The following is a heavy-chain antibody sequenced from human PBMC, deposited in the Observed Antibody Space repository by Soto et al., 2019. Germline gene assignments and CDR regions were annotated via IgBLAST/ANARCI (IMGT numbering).Heavy chain of an antibody. D-gene: IGHD2-2*01. CDR3: AKEMWRPIYVVVPASIQSYYYYYMDV. V-gene: IGHV3-23*01. CDR1: GFTFSSYA. Sequence: EVQLLESGGGLVQPGGSLRLSCAASGFTFSSYAMSWVRQAPGKGLEWVSAISGSGGSTYYADSVKGRFTISRDNSKNTLYLQMNILRAEDTAVYYWAKEMWRPIYVVVPASIQSYYYYYMDVWGKGTTVTVSS. CDR2: ISGSGGST. J-gene: IGHJ6*03.